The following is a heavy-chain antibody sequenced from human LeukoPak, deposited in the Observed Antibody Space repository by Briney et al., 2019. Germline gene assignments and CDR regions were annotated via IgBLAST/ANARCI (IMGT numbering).Heavy chain of an antibody. V-gene: IGHV4-34*01. CDR2: INHSGST. Sequence: SETLSLTCAVYGGSFSGYYWSWIRQPPGKGLEWIGEINHSGSTNYNPSLKSRVTISVDTFKNQFSLKLSSVTAADTAVYYCARFLRWSNFDYWGQGTLVTVSS. D-gene: IGHD4-23*01. CDR1: GGSFSGYY. CDR3: ARFLRWSNFDY. J-gene: IGHJ4*02.